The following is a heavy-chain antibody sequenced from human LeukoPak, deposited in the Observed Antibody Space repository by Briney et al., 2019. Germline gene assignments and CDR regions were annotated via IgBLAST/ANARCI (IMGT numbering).Heavy chain of an antibody. CDR3: ARGWYPFDY. V-gene: IGHV4-39*07. D-gene: IGHD2-15*01. CDR2: IYYSGST. J-gene: IGHJ4*02. Sequence: SETLSLTCTVSGGSISSSSYYWGWIRQPPGKGLEWIGSIYYSGSTYYNPSLKSRVTISVDTSKNQFSLKLSSVAAADTAVYYCARGWYPFDYWGQGTLVTVSS. CDR1: GGSISSSSYY.